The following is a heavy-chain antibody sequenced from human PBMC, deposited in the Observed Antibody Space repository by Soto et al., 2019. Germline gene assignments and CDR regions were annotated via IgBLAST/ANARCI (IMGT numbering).Heavy chain of an antibody. CDR3: ARDREGHFDWLHKFDP. V-gene: IGHV4-59*01. CDR2: IYYSGST. J-gene: IGHJ5*02. CDR1: GGSISSYY. D-gene: IGHD3-9*01. Sequence: KPSETLSLTCTVSGGSISSYYWSWIRQPPGKGLEWIGYIYYSGSTNYNPSLKSRVTISVDTSKNQFSLKLSSVTAADTAVYYCARDREGHFDWLHKFDPWGQGTLVTVSS.